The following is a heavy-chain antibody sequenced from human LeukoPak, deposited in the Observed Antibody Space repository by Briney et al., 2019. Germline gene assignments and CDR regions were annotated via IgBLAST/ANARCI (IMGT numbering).Heavy chain of an antibody. CDR3: AREFHVPYYDILIGYYNYWFDP. CDR2: ISAYNGNT. Sequence: ASVKVSCKASGYTFTGYGISWVRQAPGQGLEWMGWISAYNGNTNYAQKLQGRVTMTTDTSTSTAYMELRSLRSDDTAVYYCAREFHVPYYDILIGYYNYWFDPWGQGTLVTVSS. D-gene: IGHD3-9*01. V-gene: IGHV1-18*01. CDR1: GYTFTGYG. J-gene: IGHJ5*02.